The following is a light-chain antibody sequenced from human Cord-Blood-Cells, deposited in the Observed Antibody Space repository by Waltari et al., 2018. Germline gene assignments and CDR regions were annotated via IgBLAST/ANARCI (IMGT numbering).Light chain of an antibody. V-gene: IGLV10-54*02. CDR3: SALDSSLSAYV. J-gene: IGLJ1*01. CDR1: SNIVGNQG. Sequence: QAGLTQPPSVSKGLRQTATPTCTGNSNIVGNQGAAWLQQHQGHPPKLLSYRNNNRPSGISERFSASRSGNTASLTITGLQPEDEADYYCSALDSSLSAYVFGTGTKVTVL. CDR2: RNN.